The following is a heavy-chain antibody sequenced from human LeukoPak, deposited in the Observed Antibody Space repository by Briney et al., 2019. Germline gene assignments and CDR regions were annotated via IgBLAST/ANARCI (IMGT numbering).Heavy chain of an antibody. D-gene: IGHD2-15*01. CDR2: INPNSGGT. V-gene: IGHV1-2*06. J-gene: IGHJ2*01. CDR3: ARERIRRYWYFVL. CDR1: GYTFTGYY. Sequence: GASVKVSCKATGYTFTGYYMHWVRQAPGQGLEWMGRINPNSGGTNYAQKFQGRVTMTRDTSISTAYMELSRLISDDTAVYYCARERIRRYWYFVLWGRSTLVTVSS.